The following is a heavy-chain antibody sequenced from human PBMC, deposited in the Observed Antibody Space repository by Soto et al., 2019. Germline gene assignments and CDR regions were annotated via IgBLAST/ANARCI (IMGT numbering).Heavy chain of an antibody. J-gene: IGHJ4*02. CDR1: GYTFTSYA. D-gene: IGHD6-19*01. Sequence: GASAKVSCKASGYTFTSYAMHWVRQAPGQRLEWMGWINAGNGNTKYPQKFQGRVTITRDTSASTAYMELSSLRSEDTAVYYCAREGPGYSSGWKLMGYNWDPPYFDYWGQGTLVTVSS. CDR3: AREGPGYSSGWKLMGYNWDPPYFDY. V-gene: IGHV1-3*01. CDR2: INAGNGNT.